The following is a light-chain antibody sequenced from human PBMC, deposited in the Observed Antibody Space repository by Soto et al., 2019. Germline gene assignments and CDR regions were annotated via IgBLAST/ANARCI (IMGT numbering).Light chain of an antibody. CDR3: SSFRSTSTLPYV. CDR1: SSDVGGYDY. J-gene: IGLJ1*01. Sequence: QSVLTQPASVSGSPGQSITISCTGTSSDVGGYDYVSWYQQHTGKATKLMIFEVTNRPSGVSNRFSGSKSGNTASLTISGLRAEDEADYYCSSFRSTSTLPYVFGTGTKLTVL. CDR2: EVT. V-gene: IGLV2-14*01.